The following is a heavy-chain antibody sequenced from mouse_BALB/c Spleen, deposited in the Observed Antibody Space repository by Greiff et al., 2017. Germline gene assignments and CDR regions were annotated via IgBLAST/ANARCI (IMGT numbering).Heavy chain of an antibody. D-gene: IGHD1-2*01. CDR1: GYSFTDYY. CDR2: INPSTGGT. Sequence: VQLKQSGPELVKTGASVKISCKASGYSFTDYYMHWVKQSPEKSFEWIGEINPSTGGTSYNQKFKGKATLTVDKSSSTAYMQLKSLTSEDSAVYYCASTADWYFDVWGAGTTVTVSS. V-gene: IGHV1-42*01. J-gene: IGHJ1*01. CDR3: ASTADWYFDV.